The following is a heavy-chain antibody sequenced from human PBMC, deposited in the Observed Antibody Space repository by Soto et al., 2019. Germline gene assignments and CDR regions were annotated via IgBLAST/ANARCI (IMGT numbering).Heavy chain of an antibody. CDR2: ISYDGSNK. J-gene: IGHJ6*02. CDR1: GFTFSSYA. CDR3: ASDLVPIPDYYYYGMDV. D-gene: IGHD2-21*01. V-gene: IGHV3-30-3*01. Sequence: QVQLVESGGGVVQPGRSLRLSCAASGFTFSSYAMHWVRQAPGKGLEWVAVISYDGSNKYYADSVKGRFTISRDNSKNTLYLQMNSLRAEDTAVYYCASDLVPIPDYYYYGMDVWGQGTTVTVSS.